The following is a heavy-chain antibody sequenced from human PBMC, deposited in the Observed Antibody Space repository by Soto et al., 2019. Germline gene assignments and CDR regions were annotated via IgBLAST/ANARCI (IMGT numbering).Heavy chain of an antibody. CDR1: GGSVSSSNYY. Sequence: SETLSLTCTVSGGSVSSSNYYWGWIRQPPGKGLEWIGSLYYSGSTYYNSSLKSRVTISVDTSTNQFSLKLASLTAADTAVYYCARIRGYSYGLFDNWGQGALVTVSS. V-gene: IGHV4-39*01. J-gene: IGHJ4*02. CDR3: ARIRGYSYGLFDN. D-gene: IGHD5-18*01. CDR2: LYYSGST.